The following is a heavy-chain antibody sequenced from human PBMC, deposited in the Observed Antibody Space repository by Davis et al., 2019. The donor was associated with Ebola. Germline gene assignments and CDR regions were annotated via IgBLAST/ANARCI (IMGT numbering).Heavy chain of an antibody. J-gene: IGHJ4*02. Sequence: GGSLRLSCAASGFTLSSFTMNWVRQAPGKGLEWVSSISSSGGYIFYADSVKGRFTISRDTAKNSLYLQMHSLRAQDTAVYYCAREITSIDKTDYWGQGTLVTGSS. CDR3: AREITSIDKTDY. CDR2: ISSSGGYI. D-gene: IGHD6-6*01. CDR1: GFTLSSFT. V-gene: IGHV3-21*01.